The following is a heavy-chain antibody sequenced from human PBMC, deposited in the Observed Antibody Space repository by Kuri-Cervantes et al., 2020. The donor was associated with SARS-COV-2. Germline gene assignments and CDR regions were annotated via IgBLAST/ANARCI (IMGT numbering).Heavy chain of an antibody. D-gene: IGHD3-3*01. Sequence: GGSLRLSCAASGFTFSSYSMNWVRQAPGKGLEWVSYISSSSSTIYYADSAKGRFTISRDNAKNSLYLQMNSLRAEDTAVYYCARWDDFWSGNNYGMDVWGQGTTVTVSS. CDR1: GFTFSSYS. V-gene: IGHV3-48*04. CDR3: ARWDDFWSGNNYGMDV. CDR2: ISSSSSTI. J-gene: IGHJ6*02.